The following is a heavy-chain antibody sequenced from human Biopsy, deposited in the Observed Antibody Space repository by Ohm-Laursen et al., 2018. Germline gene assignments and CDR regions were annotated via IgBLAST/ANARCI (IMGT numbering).Heavy chain of an antibody. D-gene: IGHD3-22*01. J-gene: IGHJ2*01. CDR2: IITVSETA. Sequence: SSVKVSCKSSGGAFTNYAINWVRQAPGHGLEWMGGIITVSETAGYAGRFQGRVTITADVTTTTAYMDLSGLRSEDTAIYYCARFPLGAYDDSGSYRAVEHWYFDLWGRGTLVTVSS. V-gene: IGHV1-69*01. CDR1: GGAFTNYA. CDR3: ARFPLGAYDDSGSYRAVEHWYFDL.